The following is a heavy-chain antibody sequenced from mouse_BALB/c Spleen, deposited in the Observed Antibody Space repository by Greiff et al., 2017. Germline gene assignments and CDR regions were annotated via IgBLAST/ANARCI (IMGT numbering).Heavy chain of an antibody. Sequence: VQLQQSGTVLARPGASVKMSCKASGYTFTSYWMHWVKQRPGQGLEWIGAIYPGNSDTSYNQKFKGKAKLTAVTSTSTAYMELSSLTNEDSAVYYCTRELTTVVATEYFDVWGAGTTVTVSS. V-gene: IGHV1-5*01. CDR3: TRELTTVVATEYFDV. CDR1: GYTFTSYW. D-gene: IGHD1-1*01. CDR2: IYPGNSDT. J-gene: IGHJ1*01.